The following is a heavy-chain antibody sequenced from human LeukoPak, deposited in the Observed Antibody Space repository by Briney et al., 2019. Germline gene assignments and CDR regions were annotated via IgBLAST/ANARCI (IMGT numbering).Heavy chain of an antibody. CDR1: GFTFSSYA. CDR2: ISGSGGST. V-gene: IGHV3-23*01. D-gene: IGHD6-13*01. Sequence: PGGSLRLSCVASGFTFSSYAMSWVRQAPGKGLEWVSAISGSGGSTYYADSVKGRFTISRDNSKNTLYLQMNSLRAEDTAVYYCAKDGVAAAGTYLEYFQHWGQGTLVTVSS. J-gene: IGHJ1*01. CDR3: AKDGVAAAGTYLEYFQH.